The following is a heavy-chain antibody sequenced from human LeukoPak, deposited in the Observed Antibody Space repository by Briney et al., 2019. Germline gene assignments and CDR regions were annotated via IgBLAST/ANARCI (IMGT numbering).Heavy chain of an antibody. CDR1: EYTFTNYD. CDR3: AGGTTNTKGAFDT. Sequence: ASVKVSCKASEYTFTNYDINWVRQAPGQRLEWMGIINPSGSSTSYAQKFQGRVTMTRDTSTSTVYMELSSLRSEDTAVYYCAGGTTNTKGAFDTWGQGTMVTVSS. J-gene: IGHJ3*02. V-gene: IGHV1-46*01. D-gene: IGHD2-8*01. CDR2: INPSGSST.